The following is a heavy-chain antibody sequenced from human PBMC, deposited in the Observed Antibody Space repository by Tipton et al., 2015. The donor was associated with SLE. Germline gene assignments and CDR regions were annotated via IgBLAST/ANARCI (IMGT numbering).Heavy chain of an antibody. CDR3: AREDYSKYYGMDV. Sequence: TLSLTCTVSGGSISSYYWSWIRQPPGKGLEWIGYIYYSGSTNYNPSLKSRVTISVDTSKNQFSLKLSSVTAADTAVYYCAREDYSKYYGMDVWGQGTTVTVSS. D-gene: IGHD4-11*01. V-gene: IGHV4-59*01. J-gene: IGHJ6*02. CDR1: GGSISSYY. CDR2: IYYSGST.